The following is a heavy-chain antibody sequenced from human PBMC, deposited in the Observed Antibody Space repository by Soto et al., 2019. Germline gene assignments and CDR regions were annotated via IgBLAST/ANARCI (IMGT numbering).Heavy chain of an antibody. CDR3: TRHSARGWSTIEN. D-gene: IGHD6-19*01. CDR2: IYPSDSDT. Sequence: GESLKISCKGSGYYFASYWIGWVRQMPGKGLEWMGIIYPSDSDTRYSPSFQGQVTISADKSLNTAYLEWNSLKSSDTAIYYCTRHSARGWSTIENWGQGTLVTVSS. J-gene: IGHJ4*02. CDR1: GYYFASYW. V-gene: IGHV5-51*01.